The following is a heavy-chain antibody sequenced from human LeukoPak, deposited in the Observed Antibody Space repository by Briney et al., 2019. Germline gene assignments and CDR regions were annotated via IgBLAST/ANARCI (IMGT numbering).Heavy chain of an antibody. CDR3: ANSANYGGNSGYFDY. D-gene: IGHD4-23*01. CDR2: ISYSGT. Sequence: PSETLSLTCTVSGGSVSSSSYYWGWIRQPPGKGLEWIGSISYSGTYYNPSLKSRLTIFVDTSKNQFSLKLSSVTAADTAVYYCANSANYGGNSGYFDYWGQGTLVTVSS. V-gene: IGHV4-39*01. J-gene: IGHJ4*02. CDR1: GGSVSSSSYY.